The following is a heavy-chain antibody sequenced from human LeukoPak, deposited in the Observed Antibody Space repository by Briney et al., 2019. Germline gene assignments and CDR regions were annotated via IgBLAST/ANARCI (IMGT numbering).Heavy chain of an antibody. V-gene: IGHV3-30*18. Sequence: GGSLRLSCAASGFTLRSYVMSWVRQAPGKGLEWVAVISYDGSNKYYADSVKGRFTIPRDNSKNTLYLQMNSLSAEDTAVYYCAKDERGPNDYWGQGTLVTVSS. CDR3: AKDERGPNDY. J-gene: IGHJ4*02. D-gene: IGHD3-10*01. CDR2: ISYDGSNK. CDR1: GFTLRSYV.